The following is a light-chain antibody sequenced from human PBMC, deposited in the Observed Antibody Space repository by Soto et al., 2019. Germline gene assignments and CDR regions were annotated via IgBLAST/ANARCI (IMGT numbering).Light chain of an antibody. V-gene: IGKV3-20*01. J-gene: IGKJ2*01. Sequence: EIVLTQSPGTLSLSPGERATLSCRASEFLSSSYLVWYQQKPGQAPRLLIYAASRRATGIPDRFSGSGSATEYTLTINTLEHEDFAVYYCQQQGTFGQGTKLEI. CDR3: QQQGT. CDR1: EFLSSSY. CDR2: AAS.